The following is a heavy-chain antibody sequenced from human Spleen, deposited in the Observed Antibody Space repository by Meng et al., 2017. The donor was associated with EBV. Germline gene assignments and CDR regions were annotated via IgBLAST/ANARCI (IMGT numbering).Heavy chain of an antibody. V-gene: IGHV1-2*02. Sequence: QVQLVQSGADVKKPGASVKVSCKASGYTFTAYYMHWVRQAPGQGLEWMGWINPKSGDTHYAQKFQARVTMTGDTSISTAYMELSGLRSDDTAMYYCARDEDISAAGKLFGDYWGQGTLVTVSS. D-gene: IGHD6-25*01. CDR1: GYTFTAYY. J-gene: IGHJ4*02. CDR2: INPKSGDT. CDR3: ARDEDISAAGKLFGDY.